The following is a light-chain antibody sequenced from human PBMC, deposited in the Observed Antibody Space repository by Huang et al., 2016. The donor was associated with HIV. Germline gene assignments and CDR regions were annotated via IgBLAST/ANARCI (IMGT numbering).Light chain of an antibody. CDR1: QSVNSD. CDR2: DES. J-gene: IGKJ5*01. Sequence: ETVLTQSPATLSLSPGERATLSCRASQSVNSDLAWYQQKPGQTPSPLIYDESNRATGIPARFSGSGSGTDFTLTISSLEPEDFAVYYCQQRKYWPPITFGQGTRLEIK. CDR3: QQRKYWPPIT. V-gene: IGKV3-11*01.